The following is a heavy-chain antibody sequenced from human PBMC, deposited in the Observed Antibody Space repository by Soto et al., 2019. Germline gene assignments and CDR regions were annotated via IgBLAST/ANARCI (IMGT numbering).Heavy chain of an antibody. D-gene: IGHD3-10*01. J-gene: IGHJ5*02. Sequence: GGSLRLSCAAPGFTFSSYAMSWVRQAPGKGLEWVSAISGSGGSTYYADSVKGRFTISRDNSKNTLYLQMNSLRAEDTAVYYCAKDTLPITMVRGVIINGNWFDPWGQGTLVTVSS. CDR3: AKDTLPITMVRGVIINGNWFDP. V-gene: IGHV3-23*01. CDR1: GFTFSSYA. CDR2: ISGSGGST.